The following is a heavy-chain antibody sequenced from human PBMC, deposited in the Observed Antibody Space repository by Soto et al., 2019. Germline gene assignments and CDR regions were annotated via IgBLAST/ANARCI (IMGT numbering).Heavy chain of an antibody. CDR2: LNPDTGNT. J-gene: IGHJ3*01. D-gene: IGHD5-18*01. CDR3: ARDIQSVGPRANDAFEV. CDR1: GFTFSDNL. Sequence: QVQLVQSGAELKKPGASVNLSCTASGFTFSDNLINWVRQVPGQGLEWMGWLNPDTGNTRYSETFQGRVTISRHQSASIDYLELSGLENEDTALYFCARDIQSVGPRANDAFEVWGQGTMITVSS. V-gene: IGHV1-3*01.